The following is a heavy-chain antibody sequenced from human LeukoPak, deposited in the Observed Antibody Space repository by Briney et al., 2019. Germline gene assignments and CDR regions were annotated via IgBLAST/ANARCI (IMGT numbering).Heavy chain of an antibody. V-gene: IGHV3-33*01. Sequence: GRSLRLSCAASGFTFSSYGMHWVRQAPGKGLEWVAVIWYDGSNKYYADSVKGRFTISRDNSKNTLYLQMNSLRAEDTAVYYCARVGRGWYWSPDYFDDWGQGTLVSVSS. CDR2: IWYDGSNK. CDR1: GFTFSSYG. J-gene: IGHJ4*02. D-gene: IGHD6-19*01. CDR3: ARVGRGWYWSPDYFDD.